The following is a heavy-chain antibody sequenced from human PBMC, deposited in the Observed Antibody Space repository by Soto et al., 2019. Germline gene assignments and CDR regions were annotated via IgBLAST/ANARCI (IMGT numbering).Heavy chain of an antibody. CDR3: ARVAGDYDWFDP. D-gene: IGHD4-17*01. Sequence: QVQLVQSGAEVKKLGSSVKVSCKAYGDTFSSYTISWVRQAPGQGLEGMGRIIPILGIANYAQKFQGRVTITADKSTSTAYMELSSLRAEDTAVYYCARVAGDYDWFDPWGQGTLVTVSS. J-gene: IGHJ5*02. V-gene: IGHV1-69*02. CDR1: GDTFSSYT. CDR2: IIPILGIA.